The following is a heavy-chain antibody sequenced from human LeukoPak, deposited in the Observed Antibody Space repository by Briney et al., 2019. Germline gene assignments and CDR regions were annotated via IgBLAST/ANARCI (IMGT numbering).Heavy chain of an antibody. CDR1: GGSISSYY. V-gene: IGHV4-59*08. J-gene: IGHJ5*02. CDR3: ARHVWAGVYSSRSFDP. Sequence: PSETLSLTCTVSGGSISSYYWSWIRQPPGKGLDWIGYIYYSGSTNYKPSLKSQVTISVDTSKNQFSLKLSSVTAADTAVYYCARHVWAGVYSSRSFDPWGQGTLVTVSS. CDR2: IYYSGST. D-gene: IGHD6-13*01.